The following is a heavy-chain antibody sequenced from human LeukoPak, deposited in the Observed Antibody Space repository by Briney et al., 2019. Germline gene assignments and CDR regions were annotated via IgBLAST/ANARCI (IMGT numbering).Heavy chain of an antibody. D-gene: IGHD2-2*01. J-gene: IGHJ4*02. Sequence: GGPLRLSCAASGFTFSRHWMHWVRQAPGKAVVWVSRINSEASDTLCADCVEGRFPISRDNAKNAVYPHINSVRDGDTAVLFCARICSSTDCLIPDWGQGTLVTVSS. CDR1: GFTFSRHW. CDR2: INSEASDT. V-gene: IGHV3-74*01. CDR3: ARICSSTDCLIPD.